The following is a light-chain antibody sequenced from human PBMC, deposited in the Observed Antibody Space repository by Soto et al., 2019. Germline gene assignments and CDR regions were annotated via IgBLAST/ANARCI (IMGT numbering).Light chain of an antibody. CDR2: GAS. J-gene: IGKJ4*01. CDR1: QSVSSN. CDR3: QQYNSWPPLT. V-gene: IGKV3-15*01. Sequence: EIVMTQSPATLSVSPGERATLSCRASQSVSSNLAWYQQKPGQAPRLLIYGASTRATGIPSRFSGSGSGTEDTLPIISRQSEDLAVYYCQQYNSWPPLTFGGGTKVEIK.